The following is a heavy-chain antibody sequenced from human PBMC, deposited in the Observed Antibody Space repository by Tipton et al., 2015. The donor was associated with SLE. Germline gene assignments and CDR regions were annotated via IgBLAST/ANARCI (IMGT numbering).Heavy chain of an antibody. J-gene: IGHJ4*02. CDR2: TNQDGAIR. V-gene: IGHV3-74*01. CDR1: GFNFGAYW. D-gene: IGHD2-15*01. Sequence: SLRLSCVASGFNFGAYWMHWVRQAPGKGLVWISRTNQDGAIRSYEESVKGRFIISRDNSKSTLYLQMNNVRVEDTALYYCTRGIDPGSSRISDYWGQGTMVSVSS. CDR3: TRGIDPGSSRISDY.